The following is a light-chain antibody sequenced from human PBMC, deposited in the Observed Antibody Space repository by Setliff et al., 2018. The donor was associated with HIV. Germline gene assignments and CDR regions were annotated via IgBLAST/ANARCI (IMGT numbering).Light chain of an antibody. CDR3: ASRTAGSTPYV. V-gene: IGLV2-18*02. J-gene: IGLJ1*01. CDR1: SSDVGYYNR. CDR2: EVS. Sequence: QSALPQPPSVSGSPGQSVTISCTGTSSDVGYYNRVSWYQQPPGTVPRLMIYEVSSRPSGVPDRFSGSKSGNTASLTISGLQAEDEADYYCASRTAGSTPYVFGTGTKVTVL.